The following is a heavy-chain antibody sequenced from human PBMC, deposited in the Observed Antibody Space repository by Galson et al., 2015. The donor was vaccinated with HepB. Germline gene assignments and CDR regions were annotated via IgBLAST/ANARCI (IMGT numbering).Heavy chain of an antibody. V-gene: IGHV3-11*06. Sequence: SLRLSCAASGFAFSDYYMIWIRQAPGKGPEWVSYISSTSGYKNCADSVKGRFTISRDNAKNSLYLQMNSLSSEDTAVYYCAREGKGELKGGMDVWGQGTTVTVSS. J-gene: IGHJ6*02. CDR2: ISSTSGYK. CDR3: AREGKGELKGGMDV. CDR1: GFAFSDYY. D-gene: IGHD1-7*01.